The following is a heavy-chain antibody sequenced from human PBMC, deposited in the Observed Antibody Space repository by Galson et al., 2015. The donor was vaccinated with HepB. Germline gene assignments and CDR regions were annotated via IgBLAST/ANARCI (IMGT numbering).Heavy chain of an antibody. V-gene: IGHV4-30-2*01. J-gene: IGHJ4*02. Sequence: LSLTCAVSGGSISSGGYSRSWIRQPPGKGLEWIGEINHSGSTNYNPSLKSRVTISVDTSKNQFSLKLSSVTAADTAVYYCASLGGDDSSGYRYFDYWGQGTLVTVSS. D-gene: IGHD3-22*01. CDR1: GGSISSGGYS. CDR3: ASLGGDDSSGYRYFDY. CDR2: INHSGST.